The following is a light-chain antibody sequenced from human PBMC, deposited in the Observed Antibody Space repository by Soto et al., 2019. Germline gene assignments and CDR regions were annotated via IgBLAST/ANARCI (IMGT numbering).Light chain of an antibody. Sequence: QSVLTQPASVSGSPGQSITISCTGTSSVVGGYNYVSWYQQHPGKAPKFMIYEVTNRPSGVSNRFSGSKSGNTASLTISGLQAEDEADYYCASYTSSGTRVFGTGTKLTVL. J-gene: IGLJ1*01. CDR1: SSVVGGYNY. CDR2: EVT. CDR3: ASYTSSGTRV. V-gene: IGLV2-14*01.